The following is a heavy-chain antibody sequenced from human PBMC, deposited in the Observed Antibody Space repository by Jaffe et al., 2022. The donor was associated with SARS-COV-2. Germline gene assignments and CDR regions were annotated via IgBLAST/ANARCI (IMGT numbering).Heavy chain of an antibody. D-gene: IGHD3-3*01. CDR1: GFTFSIYA. V-gene: IGHV3-23*01. J-gene: IGHJ6*02. Sequence: EVQLLESGGGLVQPGGSLRLSCAASGFTFSIYAMTWVRQAPGKGLEWVSAISGGGGSTYYADSVKGRFTISRDNSKNTVYLQMNSLRAEDTAAYYCAGGLGDFWSGVGMDVWGQGTTVTVSS. CDR2: ISGGGGST. CDR3: AGGLGDFWSGVGMDV.